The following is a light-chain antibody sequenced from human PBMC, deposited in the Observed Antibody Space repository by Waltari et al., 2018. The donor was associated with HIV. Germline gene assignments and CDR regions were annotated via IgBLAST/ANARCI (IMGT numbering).Light chain of an antibody. CDR3: QVWDSSTAF. Sequence: SYDLTQPLSVSVARGQTATISCGGDKIGRKVVHWYQQKPGQDPLLVIYRDTHRPSVIPDRFSGSNSGNTATLTISRAQPGDEADFYCQVWDSSTAFFGGGTKLTVL. V-gene: IGLV3-9*01. CDR2: RDT. J-gene: IGLJ2*01. CDR1: KIGRKV.